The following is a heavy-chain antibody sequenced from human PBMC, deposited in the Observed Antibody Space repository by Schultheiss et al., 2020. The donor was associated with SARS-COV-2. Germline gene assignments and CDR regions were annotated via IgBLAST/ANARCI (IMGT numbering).Heavy chain of an antibody. Sequence: SQTLSLTCTVSGGSISSYYWSWIRQPPGKGLEWIGYIYYSGSTNYNPSLKSRVTISVDTSKNEFSLKLSSVTAADTAVYYCARVPQRITIFGVVQPNWFDPWGQGTLVTVSS. D-gene: IGHD3-3*01. CDR2: IYYSGST. V-gene: IGHV4-59*08. CDR1: GGSISSYY. J-gene: IGHJ5*02. CDR3: ARVPQRITIFGVVQPNWFDP.